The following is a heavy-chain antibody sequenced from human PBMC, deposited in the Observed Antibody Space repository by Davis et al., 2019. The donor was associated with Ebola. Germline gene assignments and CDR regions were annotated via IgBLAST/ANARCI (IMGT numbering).Heavy chain of an antibody. V-gene: IGHV4-59*12. D-gene: IGHD6-6*01. J-gene: IGHJ5*02. CDR3: ARDRHIAARRNWFDP. CDR1: GGSISSYY. Sequence: PSETLSLTCTVSGGSISSYYWSWIRQPPGKGLEWIGYIYYSGSTNYNPSLKSRVTISVDTSKNQFSLKLSSVTAADTAVYYCARDRHIAARRNWFDPWGQGTLVTVSS. CDR2: IYYSGST.